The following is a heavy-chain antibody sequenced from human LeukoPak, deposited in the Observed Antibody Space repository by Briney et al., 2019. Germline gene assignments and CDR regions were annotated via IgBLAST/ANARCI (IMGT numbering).Heavy chain of an antibody. J-gene: IGHJ4*02. CDR1: GFTFSSHG. Sequence: TGGSLRLSCAASGFTFSSHGMHWDRQAPGKGLEWVAFIRYDGSNKYYADSVKGRFTISRDNSKNTLYLQMNSLRAEDTAVYYCAKDEAGSSYYFDYWGQGTLVTVSS. V-gene: IGHV3-30*02. CDR2: IRYDGSNK. CDR3: AKDEAGSSYYFDY. D-gene: IGHD6-13*01.